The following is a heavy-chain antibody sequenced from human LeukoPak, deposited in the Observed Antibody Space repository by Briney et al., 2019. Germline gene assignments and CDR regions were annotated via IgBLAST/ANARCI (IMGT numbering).Heavy chain of an antibody. CDR2: INHSGST. Sequence: PSETLSLTCTVSGGSISSYYWSWIRQPPGKGLEWIGEINHSGSTNYNPSLKSRVTISVDTSKNQFSLKLSSVTAADTAVYYCARGGRGYLNYYYYGMDVWGQGTTVTVSS. J-gene: IGHJ6*02. CDR1: GGSISSYY. V-gene: IGHV4-34*01. D-gene: IGHD5-18*01. CDR3: ARGGRGYLNYYYYGMDV.